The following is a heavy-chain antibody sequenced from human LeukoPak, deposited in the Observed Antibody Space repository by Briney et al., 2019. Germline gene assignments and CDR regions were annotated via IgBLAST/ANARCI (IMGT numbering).Heavy chain of an antibody. CDR3: ARDSGNHYEQLDC. CDR1: GFTFSYFS. CDR2: ISFSGSRT. J-gene: IGHJ4*02. Sequence: GVSLRLSCAASGFTFSYFSLNWVRQAPGKGLEWVAYISFSGSRTSYADSLQGRFIISRDDAKNSLYLQMNSLRDEDTAVYYCARDSGNHYEQLDCWGQGTLVTVSS. V-gene: IGHV3-48*02. D-gene: IGHD1-26*01.